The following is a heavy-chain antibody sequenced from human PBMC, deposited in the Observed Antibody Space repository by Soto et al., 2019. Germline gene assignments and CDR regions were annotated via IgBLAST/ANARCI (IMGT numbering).Heavy chain of an antibody. CDR2: IYYSGST. Sequence: PSETLSLTCTVSGGSISSGGYYWSWIRQHPGKGLEWIGYIYYSGSTYYNPSLKSRVTISVDTSKNQFSLKLSSVTAADTAVYYCAGSTWIQLWIFDYWGQGTLVTVSS. CDR1: GGSISSGGYY. D-gene: IGHD5-18*01. J-gene: IGHJ4*02. CDR3: AGSTWIQLWIFDY. V-gene: IGHV4-31*03.